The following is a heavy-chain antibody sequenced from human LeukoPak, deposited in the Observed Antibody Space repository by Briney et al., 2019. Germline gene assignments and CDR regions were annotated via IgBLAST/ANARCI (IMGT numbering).Heavy chain of an antibody. D-gene: IGHD3-16*01. V-gene: IGHV3-23*01. CDR3: ARERGNNWFDP. Sequence: PGGSLRLSCAASGFTFSSHAMAWVRQAPGKGLEWVSAIGGSSGSTYYADSVKGRFTISRDNSKNTLYLQMNSLRAEDTAVYYCARERGNNWFDPWGQGTLVTVSS. CDR2: IGGSSGST. CDR1: GFTFSSHA. J-gene: IGHJ5*02.